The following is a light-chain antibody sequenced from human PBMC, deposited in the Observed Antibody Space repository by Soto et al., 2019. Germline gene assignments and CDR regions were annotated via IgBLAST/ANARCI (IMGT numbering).Light chain of an antibody. Sequence: QSALTQPASVSGSPGQSITISCTGTSSDVGGYNYVSWYQQHPGKAPKLMIYNVSNRPSGVSNRFSGSKSGNTASLTISGLQAEDECHYYCSSFTSTNTVLVGGGTKLTVL. CDR1: SSDVGGYNY. CDR2: NVS. CDR3: SSFTSTNTVL. V-gene: IGLV2-14*01. J-gene: IGLJ2*01.